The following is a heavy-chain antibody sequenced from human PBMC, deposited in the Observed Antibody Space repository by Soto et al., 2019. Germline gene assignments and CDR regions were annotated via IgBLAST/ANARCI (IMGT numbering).Heavy chain of an antibody. CDR3: ARAPRGDFWSGYPYYYYGMDV. D-gene: IGHD3-3*01. J-gene: IGHJ6*02. CDR1: GGSFSGYY. Sequence: SETLSLTCAVYGGSFSGYYWSWIRPPPGKGLEWIGEINHSGSTNYNPSLKSRVTISVDTSKNQFSLKLSSVTAADTAVYYCARAPRGDFWSGYPYYYYGMDVWGQGTTVTVSS. V-gene: IGHV4-34*01. CDR2: INHSGST.